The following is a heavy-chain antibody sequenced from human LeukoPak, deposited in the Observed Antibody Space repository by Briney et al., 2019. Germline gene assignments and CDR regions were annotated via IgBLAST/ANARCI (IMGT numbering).Heavy chain of an antibody. V-gene: IGHV3-11*04. J-gene: IGHJ3*02. CDR3: AREEREQASTLTNAFDI. CDR2: ISSSGNII. CDR1: GFTFSDYY. D-gene: IGHD4-17*01. Sequence: GGSLRPSCAASGFTFSDYYISWIRQAPGKGLEWVSYISSSGNIIYYADSVKGRFTVSRDNAKDSLFLQMNSLRAEDTAVYYCAREEREQASTLTNAFDIWGQGTMVTVSS.